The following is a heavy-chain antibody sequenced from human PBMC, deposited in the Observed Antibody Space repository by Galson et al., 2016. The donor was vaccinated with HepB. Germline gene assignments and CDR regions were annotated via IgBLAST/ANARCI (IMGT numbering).Heavy chain of an antibody. D-gene: IGHD1-26*01. Sequence: PALVKPTQTLTLTCAFSGFSLSTSGVGVGWIRQPPGKALEWLAPIYWNDHKRFSPSLQIRLTITKDTSKKQVVLTMTNMDPVDTATYFCALTGSYQASDGFDIWGQGQWSPSLQ. V-gene: IGHV2-5*01. J-gene: IGHJ3*02. CDR3: ALTGSYQASDGFDI. CDR1: GFSLSTSGVG. CDR2: IYWNDHK.